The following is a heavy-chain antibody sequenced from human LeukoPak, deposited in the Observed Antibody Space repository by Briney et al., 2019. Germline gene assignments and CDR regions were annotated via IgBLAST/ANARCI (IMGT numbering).Heavy chain of an antibody. D-gene: IGHD3-22*01. J-gene: IGHJ4*02. CDR2: INPSGGST. CDR1: GYTFTSYY. CDR3: ARDLDYYDSSGYYPYFDY. V-gene: IGHV1-46*01. Sequence: ASVKVSCKASGYTFTSYYMHWVRQAPRQGLEWMGIINPSGGSTSYAQKFQGRVTMTRDTSTSTVYMELSSLRSEDTAVYYCARDLDYYDSSGYYPYFDYWGQGTLVTVSS.